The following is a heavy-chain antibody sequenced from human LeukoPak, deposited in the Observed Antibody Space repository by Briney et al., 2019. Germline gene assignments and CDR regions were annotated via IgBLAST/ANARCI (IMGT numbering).Heavy chain of an antibody. CDR1: GLTFSNYW. Sequence: GGSLRLSCAASGLTFSNYWMNWVRQAPGKGLVWVSRINGDGSSTTYADSVKGRFTISRDNAKNTLYLQMNSLRAEDTAVYYCARLVIDSPSSYYMDVWGNGTTVTVSS. V-gene: IGHV3-74*01. D-gene: IGHD2-21*01. CDR2: INGDGSST. J-gene: IGHJ6*03. CDR3: ARLVIDSPSSYYMDV.